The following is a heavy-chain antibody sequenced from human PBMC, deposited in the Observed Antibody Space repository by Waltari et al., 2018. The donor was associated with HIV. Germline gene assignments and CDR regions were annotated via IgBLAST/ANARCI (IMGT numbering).Heavy chain of an antibody. V-gene: IGHV3-33*01. CDR2: IWYNGSNK. Sequence: QVQLVQSGGGVVQPGRSLRLSCAASGFTFNNYGLHWVRQAPGKGREGVAVIWYNGSNKYYADSVKGRFTISRDNSKNTLYLQMNTLRVEDTAVYYCARISVTYCGGDCSYFDYWGQGTLVTVSS. J-gene: IGHJ4*02. CDR3: ARISVTYCGGDCSYFDY. D-gene: IGHD2-21*02. CDR1: GFTFNNYG.